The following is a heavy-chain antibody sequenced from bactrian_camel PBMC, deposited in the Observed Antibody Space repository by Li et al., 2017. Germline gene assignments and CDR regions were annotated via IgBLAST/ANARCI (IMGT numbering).Heavy chain of an antibody. CDR3: AAGRRQVVAGTGTAYCSRKDYDFNY. V-gene: IGHV3S55*01. CDR2: IDSDLDT. Sequence: QLVESGGGSVQAGGSLRLSCAASGYSASSVCMGWFRQAPGKEREVVALIDSDLDTYYSDSVKGRFTVSRDNAKNSLDLQLNDLRPGDTAMYYCAAGRRQVVAGTGTAYCSRKDYDFNYWGQGTQVTVS. J-gene: IGHJ4*01. D-gene: IGHD3*01. CDR1: GYSASSVC.